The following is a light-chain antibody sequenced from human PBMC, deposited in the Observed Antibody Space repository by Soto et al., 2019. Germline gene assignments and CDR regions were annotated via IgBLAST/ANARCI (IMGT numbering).Light chain of an antibody. CDR1: QSVGTY. CDR3: QQYNDWPRT. V-gene: IGKV3-15*01. CDR2: GAS. J-gene: IGKJ1*01. Sequence: EIVMTQSPATLSVSPGERANLSCRASQSVGTYLAWYQQKPGQAPRLLIYGASTRAAGISPRFSGGGSGTEFTLTISSLQSEDFAVYYCQQYNDWPRTSGQGTKVGIK.